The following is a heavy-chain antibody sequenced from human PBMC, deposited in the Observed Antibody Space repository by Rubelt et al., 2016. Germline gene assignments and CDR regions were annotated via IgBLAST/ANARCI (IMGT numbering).Heavy chain of an antibody. CDR2: INHSGSA. D-gene: IGHD3-10*01. CDR1: GGSFSGYY. CDR3: ARGYGSGSYWNY. Sequence: QVQLQQWGAGLLKPSETLSLTCAVFGGSFSGYYWTWIRQPPGKGLEWIGEINHSGSANYNLSLKSRLTISVDTSKKHFSLKLSSVTAADTAVYYCARGYGSGSYWNYWGQGTLVSVSS. J-gene: IGHJ4*02. V-gene: IGHV4-34*01.